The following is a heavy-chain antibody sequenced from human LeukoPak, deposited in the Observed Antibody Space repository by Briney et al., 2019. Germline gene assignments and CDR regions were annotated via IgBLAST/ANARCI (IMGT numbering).Heavy chain of an antibody. J-gene: IGHJ5*02. D-gene: IGHD1-7*01. Sequence: ASVKISCKVSGYTFTDYYMHWVRQAPGKGLAWMGLLNLESGKTLYTEKFQGRVTITADTSTDTAYMELSSLGSEDTAVYYCATAPNWNYRNWFDPWGQGTLVTVSS. CDR1: GYTFTDYY. CDR2: LNLESGKT. CDR3: ATAPNWNYRNWFDP. V-gene: IGHV1-69-2*01.